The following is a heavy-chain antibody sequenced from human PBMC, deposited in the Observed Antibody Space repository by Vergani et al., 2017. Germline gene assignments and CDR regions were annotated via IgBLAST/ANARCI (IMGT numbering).Heavy chain of an antibody. Sequence: QVQLQESGPGLVKPSETLSLTCTVSGGSISSYYWSWIRQPPGKGLEWIGYIYYSGSTNYNPSLKSRVTISVDTSKNQFSLKLSSVTAADTAVYYCARASGYSGYGDYGGNSSPFDYWGQGTLVTVSS. V-gene: IGHV4-59*01. J-gene: IGHJ4*02. D-gene: IGHD4-23*01. CDR2: IYYSGST. CDR1: GGSISSYY. CDR3: ARASGYSGYGDYGGNSSPFDY.